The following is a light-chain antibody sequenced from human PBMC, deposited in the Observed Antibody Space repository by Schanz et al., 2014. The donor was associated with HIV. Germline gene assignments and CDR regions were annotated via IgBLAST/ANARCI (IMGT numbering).Light chain of an antibody. CDR2: AAS. J-gene: IGKJ1*01. CDR3: QQYDTSSWT. CDR1: QSISSY. Sequence: DIQLTQSPSSLSASVGDRVTITCRASQSISSYLNWYQQKPGKAPKLLIYAASSLQSGVPSRFSGSGSGTDFTLTISSLQPEDFATYYCQQYDTSSWTFGLGTKVETK. V-gene: IGKV1-39*01.